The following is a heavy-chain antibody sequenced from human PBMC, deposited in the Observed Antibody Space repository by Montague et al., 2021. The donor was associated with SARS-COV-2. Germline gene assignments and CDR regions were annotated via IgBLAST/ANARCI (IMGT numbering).Heavy chain of an antibody. CDR1: EFAFSSYA. CDR3: AKSAWGVTDAFDI. V-gene: IGHV3-23*03. Sequence: SLRLSCAASEFAFSSYATSWVRQAPGKGLEWVSAIYSGGSSTFYADSVKGRFTISRDNSKNTLYLQMNSLRAEDTAVYYCAKSAWGVTDAFDIWGQGTMVTVSS. D-gene: IGHD1-26*01. CDR2: IYSGGSST. J-gene: IGHJ3*02.